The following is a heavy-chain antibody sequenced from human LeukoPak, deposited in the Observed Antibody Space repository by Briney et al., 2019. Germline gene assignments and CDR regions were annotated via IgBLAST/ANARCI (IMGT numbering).Heavy chain of an antibody. Sequence: SETLSLTCAVYRGSFSGYYWSWIRQPPGKGLEWIGEINHSGSTNYNPSLKSRVSISEDTSKNQFSLRLNSVTAADTALYYCARGAARGFDYWGQGTLVTVSS. D-gene: IGHD6-6*01. CDR2: INHSGST. CDR1: RGSFSGYY. J-gene: IGHJ4*02. CDR3: ARGAARGFDY. V-gene: IGHV4-34*01.